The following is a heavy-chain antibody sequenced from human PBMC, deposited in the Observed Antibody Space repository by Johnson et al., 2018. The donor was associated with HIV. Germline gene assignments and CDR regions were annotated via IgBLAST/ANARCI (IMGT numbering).Heavy chain of an antibody. CDR2: ISYDGSNK. Sequence: QVQLVESGGGLVQPGRSLRLSCAASGFTVSSNYMSWVRQAPGKGLEWVAVISYDGSNKYYADSVKGRFTISRDNSKNTLYLQMNSLRAEDTAVYYCAKPPSMGADAFDIWGQGAMVTVSS. V-gene: IGHV3-30*18. CDR3: AKPPSMGADAFDI. CDR1: GFTVSSNY. J-gene: IGHJ3*02. D-gene: IGHD3-16*01.